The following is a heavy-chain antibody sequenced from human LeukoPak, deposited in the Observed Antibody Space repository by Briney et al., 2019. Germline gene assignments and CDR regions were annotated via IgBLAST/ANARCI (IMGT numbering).Heavy chain of an antibody. V-gene: IGHV3-66*04. CDR1: GFTVSSNS. CDR2: IFTGGGT. Sequence: PGGSLRLSCAASGFTVSSNSMTWVRQAPGKGLEWVSVIFTGGGTFYADSAKGRFTISRDNSKNTLYLQVNSLRAEDTAVYYCARPRAGAGLGAFDIWGQGTMVTVSS. D-gene: IGHD4/OR15-4a*01. CDR3: ARPRAGAGLGAFDI. J-gene: IGHJ3*02.